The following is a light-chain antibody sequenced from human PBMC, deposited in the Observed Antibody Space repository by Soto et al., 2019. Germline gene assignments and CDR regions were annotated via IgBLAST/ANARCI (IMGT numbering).Light chain of an antibody. CDR1: QSISSW. Sequence: DIRMTQSPSTLSASVGDRVTITCRASQSISSWLAWYQQKPGKAPKLPIYDASSLESGVPSRFSGSGSGTEFTLTISSLQPDDFATYYCQQYNSYSWTFGQGTKV. J-gene: IGKJ1*01. CDR3: QQYNSYSWT. CDR2: DAS. V-gene: IGKV1-5*01.